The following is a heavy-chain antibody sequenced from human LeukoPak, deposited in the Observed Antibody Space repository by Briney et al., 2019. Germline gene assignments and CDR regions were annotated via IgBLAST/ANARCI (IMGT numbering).Heavy chain of an antibody. CDR3: ARQRGYCSSTSCYGAYFDY. J-gene: IGHJ4*02. D-gene: IGHD2-2*01. CDR2: IYPGDSDT. Sequence: GESLKISCKGSGYSFTSYWIGWVRPMPGKGLEWMGIIYPGDSDTRYSPSFQGQVTISADKSISTAYLQWSSLKASDTAMYYCARQRGYCSSTSCYGAYFDYWGQGTLVTVSS. V-gene: IGHV5-51*01. CDR1: GYSFTSYW.